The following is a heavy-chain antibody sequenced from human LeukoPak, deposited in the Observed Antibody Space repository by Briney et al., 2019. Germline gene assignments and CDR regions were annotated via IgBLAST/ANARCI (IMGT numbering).Heavy chain of an antibody. CDR2: IHYSGTT. CDR3: ARLPGYSYGVDY. J-gene: IGHJ4*02. V-gene: IGHV4-59*08. CDR1: DGSISSYF. Sequence: SETLSLTCTVSDGSISSYFWSWIRQPPGKGLEWIGYIHYSGTTNHNPSLKSRVTISVDMSKNQFSLKVRSVTAADTAVYYCARLPGYSYGVDYWGQGTLVTVSS. D-gene: IGHD5-18*01.